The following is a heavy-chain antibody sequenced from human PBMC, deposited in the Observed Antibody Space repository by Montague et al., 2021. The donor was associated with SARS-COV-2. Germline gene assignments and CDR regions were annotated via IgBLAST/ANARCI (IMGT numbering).Heavy chain of an antibody. Sequence: SLRLSCAASGFTDNSNYMSWVRHAPGNRLEWASVIYSGGSPYSAASVKGRFTISRDNSRTTLYLQMNSLRAEGTAVYYCARDHLYYDLWSGYYDQYGMDVWGQGTTGNVAS. CDR1: GFTDNSNY. CDR3: ARDHLYYDLWSGYYDQYGMDV. D-gene: IGHD3-3*01. J-gene: IGHJ6*01. V-gene: IGHV3-53*01. CDR2: IYSGGSP.